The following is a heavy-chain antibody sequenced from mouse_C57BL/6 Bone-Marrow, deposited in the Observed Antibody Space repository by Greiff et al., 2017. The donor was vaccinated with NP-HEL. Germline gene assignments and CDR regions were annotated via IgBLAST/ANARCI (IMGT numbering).Heavy chain of an antibody. CDR1: GYTFTSYW. CDR3: ARERWPDWYFDV. J-gene: IGHJ1*03. V-gene: IGHV1-53*01. D-gene: IGHD2-3*01. CDR2: INPSNGGT. Sequence: QVQLQQPGTELVKPGASVKLSCKASGYTFTSYWMHWVKQRPGQGLEWIGNINPSNGGTNYNEKFKSKATLTEDKSSSTAYMQLSSLTSEDSAVYYCARERWPDWYFDVWGTGTTVTVSS.